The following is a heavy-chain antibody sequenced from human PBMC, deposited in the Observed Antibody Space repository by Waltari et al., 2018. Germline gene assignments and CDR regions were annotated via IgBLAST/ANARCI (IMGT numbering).Heavy chain of an antibody. D-gene: IGHD5-12*01. V-gene: IGHV1-2*06. CDR3: ARRRDGYDDSYPYYGLDV. Sequence: QVRLVQSGDEVKKPGASVKVSCKPPGSTFIGYYIHWVRRAPGQGFEGMGRISPDSGYPNYAQKFHGRVTMTRDTSISTSHMELSGLRYDDTAVYFCARRRDGYDDSYPYYGLDVWGQGTTVTVSS. CDR1: GSTFIGYY. CDR2: ISPDSGYP. J-gene: IGHJ6*02.